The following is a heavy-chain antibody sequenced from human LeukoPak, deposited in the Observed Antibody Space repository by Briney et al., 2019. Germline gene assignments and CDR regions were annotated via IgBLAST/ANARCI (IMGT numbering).Heavy chain of an antibody. CDR1: GFTFSSYG. Sequence: GGSLRLSCAASGFTFSSYGMHWVRQAPGKGLEWVAVISYDGSNKYYADSVKGRFTISRDNSKNTLYLQMNSLRAEDTAVYYCAKVGEDYGGNFGNWGQGTLVTVSS. CDR3: AKVGEDYGGNFGN. CDR2: ISYDGSNK. V-gene: IGHV3-30*18. J-gene: IGHJ4*02. D-gene: IGHD4-23*01.